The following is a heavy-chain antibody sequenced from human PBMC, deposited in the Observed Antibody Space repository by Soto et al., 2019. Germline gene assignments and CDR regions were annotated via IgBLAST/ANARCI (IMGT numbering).Heavy chain of an antibody. CDR3: ARGRGYDILTGYYYYYYYGMDV. Sequence: SSETLPLTCAVYGGSFSGYYWSWIRQPPGKGLEWIGEINHSGSTNYNPSLKSRVTISVDTSKNQFSLKLSSVTAADTAVYYCARGRGYDILTGYYYYYYYGMDVWGQGTTVTV. V-gene: IGHV4-34*01. CDR2: INHSGST. J-gene: IGHJ6*02. D-gene: IGHD3-9*01. CDR1: GGSFSGYY.